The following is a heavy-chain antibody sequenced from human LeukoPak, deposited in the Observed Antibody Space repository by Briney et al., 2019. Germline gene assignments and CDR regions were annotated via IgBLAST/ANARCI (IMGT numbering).Heavy chain of an antibody. D-gene: IGHD1-14*01. J-gene: IGHJ4*02. Sequence: GGSLRLSCAASGFIFSSYSMNWVRQAPGKGLEWVSYISSSSSSIYYADAVKGRFTISRDNAKNSLNLQMNSLRAEDTAVYYCARVYRRYFDYWGQGTLVTVSS. V-gene: IGHV3-48*01. CDR2: ISSSSSSI. CDR1: GFIFSSYS. CDR3: ARVYRRYFDY.